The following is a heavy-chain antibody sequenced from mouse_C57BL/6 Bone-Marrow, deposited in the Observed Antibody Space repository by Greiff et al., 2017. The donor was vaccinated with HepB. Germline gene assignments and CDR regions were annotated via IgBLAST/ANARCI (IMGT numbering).Heavy chain of an antibody. CDR3: ARARRERGGYFDV. CDR2: ISSSGST. Sequence: WNWIRQVSGSKLEWIGYISSSGSTDSNPSLKSRISITRDTSKNQLFLQLNSVTTEDIATYYCARARRERGGYFDVWGTGTTVTVSS. V-gene: IGHV3-4*01. J-gene: IGHJ1*03.